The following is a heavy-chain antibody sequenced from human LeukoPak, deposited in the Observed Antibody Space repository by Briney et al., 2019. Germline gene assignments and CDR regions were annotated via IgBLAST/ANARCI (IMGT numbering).Heavy chain of an antibody. CDR1: GFTFSSNS. V-gene: IGHV3-48*02. D-gene: IGHD3-10*01. J-gene: IGHJ6*02. Sequence: PGGSLRLSCAASGFTFSSNSMNWVRQAPGKGLEWVSYISSSSSTTYHADSVKGRFTVSRDNAKNSLYLQMNSLRDEDTAVYYWASSVYGWGSSIFYGMDVWGQGTTVTVSS. CDR3: ASSVYGWGSSIFYGMDV. CDR2: ISSSSSTT.